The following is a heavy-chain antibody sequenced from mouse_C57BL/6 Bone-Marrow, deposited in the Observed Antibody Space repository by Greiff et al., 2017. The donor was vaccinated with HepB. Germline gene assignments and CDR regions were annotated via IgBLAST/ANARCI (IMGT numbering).Heavy chain of an antibody. Sequence: QVQLQQSGPGLVAPSQCLSITCTVSGFSLTSYGVSWVRQPPGKGLEWLGVIWGDGSTNYHSALITRLSISTDNSKSKVFLKLNSLQTDDTATYYCDKEDYAMDYWGQGTSVTVSS. CDR1: GFSLTSYG. CDR3: DKEDYAMDY. CDR2: IWGDGST. V-gene: IGHV2-3*01. J-gene: IGHJ4*01.